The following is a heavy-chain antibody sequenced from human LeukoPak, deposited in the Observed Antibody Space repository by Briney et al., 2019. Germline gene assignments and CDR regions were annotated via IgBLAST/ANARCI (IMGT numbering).Heavy chain of an antibody. CDR1: GLTFTSAW. CDR3: TPVVWSGYHLS. V-gene: IGHV3-15*01. J-gene: IGHJ5*02. CDR2: IKSKSDGGTT. Sequence: GGSLRLSCVASGLTFTSAWMGWVRQAPGKGLEWVCRIKSKSDGGTTDHAAPVNGRFTISRDDSKNTLYLQMNSLKTEDTAVYYCTPVVWSGYHLSWGQGTLVTVSS. D-gene: IGHD3-3*01.